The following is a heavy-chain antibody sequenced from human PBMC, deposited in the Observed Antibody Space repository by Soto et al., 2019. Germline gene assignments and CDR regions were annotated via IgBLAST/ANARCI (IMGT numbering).Heavy chain of an antibody. J-gene: IGHJ5*02. CDR3: ARDAIAAGGTTFDP. CDR2: IYHSGST. V-gene: IGHV4-4*02. D-gene: IGHD6-13*01. Sequence: SETLSLTCAVSGGSISSSNWWSWVRQPPGKGLEWIGEIYHSGSTNYNPSLKSRVTISVDKSKNQFSLKLSSVTAADTAVYYCARDAIAAGGTTFDPWGQGTLVTVSS. CDR1: GGSISSSNW.